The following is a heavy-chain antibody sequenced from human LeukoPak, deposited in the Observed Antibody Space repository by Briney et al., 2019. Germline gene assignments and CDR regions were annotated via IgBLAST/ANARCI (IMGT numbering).Heavy chain of an antibody. V-gene: IGHV3-23*01. J-gene: IGHJ4*02. CDR3: AKSVDGYNLFGY. Sequence: PGGSLRLSCTASGFTFSGYAMSWVRQAPGKGLEWVSTTSGSGGSTNYADSVKGRFTISRDNSKNTLYLQMNSLRAEDTAVYYCAKSVDGYNLFGYWGQGTLVTVSS. CDR2: TSGSGGST. D-gene: IGHD5-24*01. CDR1: GFTFSGYA.